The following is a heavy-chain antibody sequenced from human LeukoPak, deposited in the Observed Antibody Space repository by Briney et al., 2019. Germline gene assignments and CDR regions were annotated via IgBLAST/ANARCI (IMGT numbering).Heavy chain of an antibody. CDR3: ARLEWRGKGDY. J-gene: IGHJ4*02. Sequence: PSQTLSLTCAVSGDSISSGDYYWSWIRQPAGKGLEWIGRSYSRGGTNYNPSLKSRVTISVDTSKNQFSLKLSSVTAADTAVYYCARLEWRGKGDYWGQGTLVTVSS. CDR2: SYSRGGT. D-gene: IGHD3-3*01. V-gene: IGHV4-61*02. CDR1: GDSISSGDYY.